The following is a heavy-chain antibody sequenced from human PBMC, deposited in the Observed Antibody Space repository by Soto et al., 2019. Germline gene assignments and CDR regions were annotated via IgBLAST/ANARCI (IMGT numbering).Heavy chain of an antibody. J-gene: IGHJ4*02. Sequence: PSETLSLTCTVSGDSISAYSLSWVRQPPGKGLEWIGNIHYNGNTKYNPSLKSRVTMSVDTSKNQFSLKLISVTAADTAVYYCVRDDFGLGIDYWGLGTLVTVSS. CDR1: GDSISAYS. V-gene: IGHV4-59*01. CDR3: VRDDFGLGIDY. CDR2: IHYNGNT. D-gene: IGHD1-26*01.